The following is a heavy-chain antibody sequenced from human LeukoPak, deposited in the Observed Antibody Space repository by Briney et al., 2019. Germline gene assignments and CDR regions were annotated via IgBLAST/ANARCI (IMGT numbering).Heavy chain of an antibody. J-gene: IGHJ5*02. CDR3: ARNRYYYGSGSYGVPNWFDP. CDR1: GGSIGSSSYY. D-gene: IGHD3-10*01. Sequence: SETLSLTCTVSGGSIGSSSYYWGWIRQPPGKGLNWIGSIYYSGSTYYNPSLKSRVTISVDTSRDQFSLKLSSVTAADTAVYYCARNRYYYGSGSYGVPNWFDPWGQGTLVIVSS. V-gene: IGHV4-39*01. CDR2: IYYSGST.